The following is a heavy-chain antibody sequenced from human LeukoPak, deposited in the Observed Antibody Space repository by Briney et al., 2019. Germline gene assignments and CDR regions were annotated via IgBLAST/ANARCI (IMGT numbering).Heavy chain of an antibody. V-gene: IGHV4-34*01. CDR3: AGGDRTTVTTVDP. CDR1: GGSFSGYY. J-gene: IGHJ5*02. Sequence: SETLSLTCAVYGGSFSGYYWSWIRQPPGKGLEWIGEINHSGSTNYNPSLKSRVTISVDTSKNQFSLKLSSVTAADTAVYYCAGGDRTTVTTVDPWGQGTLVTVSS. CDR2: INHSGST. D-gene: IGHD4-11*01.